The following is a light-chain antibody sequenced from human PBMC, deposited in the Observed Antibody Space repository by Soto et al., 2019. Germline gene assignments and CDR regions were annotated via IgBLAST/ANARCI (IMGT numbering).Light chain of an antibody. Sequence: DIQMTQAPSSVSASVGDRVTITCRASQDINNRVAWFQQRQGRAPKYLIQAASILQSGFPSRFSATGSGTDFTLTIDSLQPEDFATYYCLQVKNFPRTFGQGTKLEIK. CDR1: QDINNR. CDR2: AAS. V-gene: IGKV1-12*01. CDR3: LQVKNFPRT. J-gene: IGKJ1*01.